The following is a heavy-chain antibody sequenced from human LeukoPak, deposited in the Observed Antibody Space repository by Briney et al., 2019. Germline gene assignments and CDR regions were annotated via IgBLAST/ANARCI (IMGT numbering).Heavy chain of an antibody. Sequence: SQTLCLTCTVSAGSISSGGYYWSWNRQHPGLGLEWNVYIYYSASTYYNPSLKSRVTISVDTSKNLFSLMLSFVTAAETAVYYCARAIVYPGTGYFYYWGQGTLVTVSS. CDR1: AGSISSGGYY. J-gene: IGHJ4*02. V-gene: IGHV4-31*03. CDR2: IYYSAST. CDR3: ARAIVYPGTGYFYY. D-gene: IGHD1/OR15-1a*01.